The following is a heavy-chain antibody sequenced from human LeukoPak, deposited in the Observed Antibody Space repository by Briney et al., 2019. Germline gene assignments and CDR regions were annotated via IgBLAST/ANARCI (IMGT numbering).Heavy chain of an antibody. Sequence: PGGTLRLSCATSGFIFSHHGMNWGRKAPGKGLEWVSGIRADAVTTYCADSGKGRFVISRDNSKNTVYLQMNSLSAEDAAVYYCVKDDGWVQYANWGQGTLVTVSS. CDR2: IRADAVTT. CDR3: VKDDGWVQYAN. V-gene: IGHV3-23*01. CDR1: GFIFSHHG. J-gene: IGHJ4*02. D-gene: IGHD5-24*01.